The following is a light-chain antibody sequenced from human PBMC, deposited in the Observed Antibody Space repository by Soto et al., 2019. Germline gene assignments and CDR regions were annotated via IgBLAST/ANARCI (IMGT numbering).Light chain of an antibody. CDR3: SSYTSSSTLGHVV. CDR1: CSDVGGYNY. V-gene: IGLV2-14*01. Sequence: QSALTQPASVSGSPGQSITISCTGTCSDVGGYNYVSWYQQHPGKAPKLMIYDVSNRPSGVSNRFSGSKSGNTASLTISGLQAEDEADYYCSSYTSSSTLGHVVFGGGTKLTVL. CDR2: DVS. J-gene: IGLJ2*01.